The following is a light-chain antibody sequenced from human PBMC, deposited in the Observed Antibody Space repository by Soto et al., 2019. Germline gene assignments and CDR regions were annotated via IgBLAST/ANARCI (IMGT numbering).Light chain of an antibody. CDR2: GGS. CDR1: QSVSSN. CDR3: QQYNNWPGP. V-gene: IGKV3-15*01. Sequence: EIVMTQSPATLSVSLGQRATLSCRASQSVSSNLAWYQQKPGQAPRLLIYGGSTRATGIPGRFSGSGSGTEFTLTISSLQSEDFAVYYCQQYNNWPGPFGAGTKVDIK. J-gene: IGKJ3*01.